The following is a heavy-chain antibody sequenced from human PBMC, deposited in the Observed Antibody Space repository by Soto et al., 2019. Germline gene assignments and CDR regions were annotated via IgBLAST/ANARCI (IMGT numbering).Heavy chain of an antibody. Sequence: GASVKVSCKASGYTFTSYDINWVRQATGQGPEWMGWMNPNSGNTGYAQKFQGRVTMTRNTSISTAYMELSSLRSEDTAVYYCARVRLAVAGRGVFDYWGQRTLVTVSS. J-gene: IGHJ4*02. V-gene: IGHV1-8*01. CDR3: ARVRLAVAGRGVFDY. CDR1: GYTFTSYD. D-gene: IGHD6-19*01. CDR2: MNPNSGNT.